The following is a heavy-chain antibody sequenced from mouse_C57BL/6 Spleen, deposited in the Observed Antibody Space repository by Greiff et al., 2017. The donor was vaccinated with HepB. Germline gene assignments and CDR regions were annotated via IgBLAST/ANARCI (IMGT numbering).Heavy chain of an antibody. Sequence: VQLQQSGPELVKPGASVKISCKASGYTFTDYYMNWVKQSHGKSLEWIGDINPNNGGTSYNQKFKGKATLTVDKSSSTAYMELRSLTSEDSAVYYCARGRYGSRAWFAYWGQGTLVTVSA. V-gene: IGHV1-26*01. CDR3: ARGRYGSRAWFAY. J-gene: IGHJ3*01. CDR1: GYTFTDYY. D-gene: IGHD1-1*01. CDR2: INPNNGGT.